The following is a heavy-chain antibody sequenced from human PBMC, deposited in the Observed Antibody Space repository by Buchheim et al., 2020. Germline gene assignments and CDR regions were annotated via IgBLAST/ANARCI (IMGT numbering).Heavy chain of an antibody. D-gene: IGHD1-14*01. Sequence: QVQLQQWGEGLLKPSETLSLTCAVYGGSFSDHYWSWIRQPPGKRLEWIGEINHSGITNYNPSLKSRVTISVDTSKNQFSLKVTSVTAADTAVYYCTREVFYIINARYFDYWGQGTL. CDR3: TREVFYIINARYFDY. V-gene: IGHV4-34*01. CDR1: GGSFSDHY. J-gene: IGHJ4*02. CDR2: INHSGIT.